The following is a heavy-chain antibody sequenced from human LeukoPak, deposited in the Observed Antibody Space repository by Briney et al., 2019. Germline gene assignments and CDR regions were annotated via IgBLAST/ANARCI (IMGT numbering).Heavy chain of an antibody. V-gene: IGHV3-74*01. Sequence: PGESLRLSCAASGFTASNYWMHWVRQVPGKGLVWVALITGGGTATNHADSVKGRFAVSRDDAKNTLFLQMNSLRADDSAVYYCARGGVVAALDYWGRGARVTVSS. J-gene: IGHJ4*02. CDR2: ITGGGTAT. D-gene: IGHD1-26*01. CDR3: ARGGVVAALDY. CDR1: GFTASNYW.